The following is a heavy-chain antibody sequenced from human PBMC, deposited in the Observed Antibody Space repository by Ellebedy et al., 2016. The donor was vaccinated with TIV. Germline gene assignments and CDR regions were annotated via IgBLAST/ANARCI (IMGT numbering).Heavy chain of an antibody. Sequence: SVKVSXXASGYTFTSYAISWVRQAPGQGLEWMGGIIPIFGTANYAQKFQGRVTITADESTSTAYMELSSLRSEDTAVYYCARGPSGIPWTWFNPWGQGTLVTVSS. D-gene: IGHD3-10*01. J-gene: IGHJ5*02. CDR1: GYTFTSYA. CDR2: IIPIFGTA. V-gene: IGHV1-69*13. CDR3: ARGPSGIPWTWFNP.